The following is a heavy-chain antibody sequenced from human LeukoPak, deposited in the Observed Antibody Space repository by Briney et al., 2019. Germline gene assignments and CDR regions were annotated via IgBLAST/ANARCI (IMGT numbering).Heavy chain of an antibody. J-gene: IGHJ4*02. D-gene: IGHD3-10*01. Sequence: ASVKVSCKASGYTFTGYYMHWVRQAPVQGLEWMGWINPNSGGTNYAQKFQGRVTMTRDTSISTAYMELSRLRSDDTAVYYCARELRYYYGSGSYLFDYWGQGTLVTVSS. CDR3: ARELRYYYGSGSYLFDY. V-gene: IGHV1-2*02. CDR1: GYTFTGYY. CDR2: INPNSGGT.